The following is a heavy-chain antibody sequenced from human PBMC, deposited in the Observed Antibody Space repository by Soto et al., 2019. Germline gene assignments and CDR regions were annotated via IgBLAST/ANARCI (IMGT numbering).Heavy chain of an antibody. CDR3: AKAGGSTWDYGMDV. D-gene: IGHD2-15*01. Sequence: PGGSLRLSCAASGFTFSRHAMSWVRQAPGKGLEWVSAISGGGDSAYHADSVKGRFTISRDNSKNTLFPQMNSLRAEDTALYYCAKAGGSTWDYGMDVWGQGTTVTVSS. V-gene: IGHV3-23*01. CDR2: ISGGGDSA. J-gene: IGHJ6*02. CDR1: GFTFSRHA.